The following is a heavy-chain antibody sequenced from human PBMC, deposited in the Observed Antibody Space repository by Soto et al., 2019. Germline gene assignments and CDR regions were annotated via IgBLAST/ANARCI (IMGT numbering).Heavy chain of an antibody. V-gene: IGHV3-30*09. CDR1: PFTFRSYS. J-gene: IGHJ4*02. CDR2: ISYDGSKE. D-gene: IGHD2-15*01. Sequence: QEQMVQSGGGVVQPGRSLRLSCAASPFTFRSYSMHWVRQAPGKGLEWVTSISYDGSKESYADSVKGRLAVSRDNSKNSLYLQMNSPRPEDTAVYYCARYCNGGACYSASLDYWGQGTQVTVSS. CDR3: ARYCNGGACYSASLDY.